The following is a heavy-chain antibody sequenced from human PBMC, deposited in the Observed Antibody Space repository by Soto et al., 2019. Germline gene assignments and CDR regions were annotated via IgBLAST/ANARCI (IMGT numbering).Heavy chain of an antibody. Sequence: GASVKVSCKVSGYTLTELSMHWVRQAPGKRPEWMGGFDPEDGETIYAQKFQGRVTMTEDTSTDTAYMELSSLRSEDTAVYYCATVGFWSGYPPTGSYYYYGMDVWGQGTTVTVSS. J-gene: IGHJ6*02. CDR1: GYTLTELS. D-gene: IGHD3-3*01. V-gene: IGHV1-24*01. CDR2: FDPEDGET. CDR3: ATVGFWSGYPPTGSYYYYGMDV.